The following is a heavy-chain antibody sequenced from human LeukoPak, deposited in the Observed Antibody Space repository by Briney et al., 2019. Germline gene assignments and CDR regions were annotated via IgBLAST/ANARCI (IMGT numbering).Heavy chain of an antibody. CDR3: AKDKGYAFDI. CDR1: GFTFSSYA. Sequence: GGSLRLSCAAPGFTFSSYAMSWVRQSPSKGLEWVSSFSGSVSGRGGTTYYADSAKGRFTISRDNSKNTVYLQMNSLRAEDTAVYYCAKDKGYAFDIWGQGTMVTVSS. V-gene: IGHV3-23*01. J-gene: IGHJ3*02. CDR2: FSGSVSGRGGTT.